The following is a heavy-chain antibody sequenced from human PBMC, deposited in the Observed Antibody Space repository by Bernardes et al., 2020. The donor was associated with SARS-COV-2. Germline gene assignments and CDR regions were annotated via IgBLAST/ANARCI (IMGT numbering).Heavy chain of an antibody. D-gene: IGHD2-2*01. CDR1: GFTFSTYS. J-gene: IGHJ4*02. Sequence: GGSLRLSCAASGFTFSTYSMYWVRQAPGKGLAWVSSISRSGAPAYYADSVRGRFTISRDNAKNSLYLQMNSLRAEDTAVYYCASRDFTSSWYYVDYWGQGTLVT. CDR2: ISRSGAPA. CDR3: ASRDFTSSWYYVDY. V-gene: IGHV3-21*01.